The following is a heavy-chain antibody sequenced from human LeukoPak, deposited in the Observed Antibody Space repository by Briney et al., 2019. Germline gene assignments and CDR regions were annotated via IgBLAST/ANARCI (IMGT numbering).Heavy chain of an antibody. CDR2: IYPGDSDT. CDR1: GYTFTNYW. Sequence: GESLKISCKGSGYTFTNYWIAWVRQMPGKGLEWMGIIYPGDSDTRYSASFQGHVTISTDKSATTAYLQWSSLKASDTAMYFCARLADTTSWGQGTLVTVSS. D-gene: IGHD1-26*01. CDR3: ARLADTTS. V-gene: IGHV5-51*01. J-gene: IGHJ5*02.